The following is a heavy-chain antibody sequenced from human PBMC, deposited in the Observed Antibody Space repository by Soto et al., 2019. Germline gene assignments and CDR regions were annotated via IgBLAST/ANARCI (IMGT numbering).Heavy chain of an antibody. CDR3: ARDLRGNPGY. Sequence: QVQLVQSGPEVKKPGASVKVSCKASGYTFTSYGISWVRQAPGQGLEWMGWISPYNGNTNYAQKLQGRDTMTTDTSASTAYMALRSLSADDTAGYYCARDLRGNPGYGGQGTLVTVSS. CDR2: ISPYNGNT. CDR1: GYTFTSYG. J-gene: IGHJ4*02. V-gene: IGHV1-18*01. D-gene: IGHD2-15*01.